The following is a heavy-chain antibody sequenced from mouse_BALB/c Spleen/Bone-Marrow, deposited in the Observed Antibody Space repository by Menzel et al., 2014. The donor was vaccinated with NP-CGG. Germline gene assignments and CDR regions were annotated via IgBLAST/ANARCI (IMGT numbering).Heavy chain of an antibody. D-gene: IGHD2-2*01. CDR2: IDPANGNT. CDR3: ARNYGYGKSFAY. V-gene: IGHV14-3*02. Sequence: EVQLQQSGAELVKPGASVKLSCAASGFNIKDTYMHWVQQRPEQGLGWIGRIDPANGNTKYDPKFQGKATITADTSSNTAYLQLSSLASEDTAVYYCARNYGYGKSFAYWGQGTLVTVSA. CDR1: GFNIKDTY. J-gene: IGHJ3*01.